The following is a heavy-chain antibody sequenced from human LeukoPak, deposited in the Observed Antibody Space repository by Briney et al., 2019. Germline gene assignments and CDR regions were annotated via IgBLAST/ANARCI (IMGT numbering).Heavy chain of an antibody. V-gene: IGHV4-34*01. Sequence: PSETLSLTCAVYGGSFSGYYWSWIRQPPGQGLEWIGEINHSGSTNYNPSLKSRVTISVDTSKNQFSLKLSSVTAADTAVYYCARGRAKVYYYYMDVWGKGTTVTVSS. CDR2: INHSGST. CDR1: GGSFSGYY. J-gene: IGHJ6*03. CDR3: ARGRAKVYYYYMDV.